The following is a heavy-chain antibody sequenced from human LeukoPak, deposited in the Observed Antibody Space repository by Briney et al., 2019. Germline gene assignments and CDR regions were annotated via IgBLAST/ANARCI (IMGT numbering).Heavy chain of an antibody. J-gene: IGHJ4*02. Sequence: TSETLSLTCIVSGGSTSSYYWSWIRQPPGKGLERIGYIYYSGSTNYNPSLKSRVTISLDTSKNQFSLKLSSVTAPDTAVYYCARLFWSDSHSFDYWGQGTLVTISS. CDR3: ARLFWSDSHSFDY. CDR1: GGSTSSYY. V-gene: IGHV4-59*01. D-gene: IGHD3-3*01. CDR2: IYYSGST.